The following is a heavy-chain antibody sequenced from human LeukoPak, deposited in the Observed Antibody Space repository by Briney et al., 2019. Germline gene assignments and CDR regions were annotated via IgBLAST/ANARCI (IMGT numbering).Heavy chain of an antibody. J-gene: IGHJ3*02. CDR3: AHDSTPIYGDYGPHYAFDI. V-gene: IGHV2-5*02. Sequence: SGPTLVKPTQTLTLTCTFSGFSLSTSGVGVGWIRQPPGKALEWLALIYWDDDKRYSPSLKSRLSITKDTSKKQVVLTMTNMDPVDTATYYCAHDSTPIYGDYGPHYAFDIWGQGTMVTVSS. CDR1: GFSLSTSGVG. D-gene: IGHD4-17*01. CDR2: IYWDDDK.